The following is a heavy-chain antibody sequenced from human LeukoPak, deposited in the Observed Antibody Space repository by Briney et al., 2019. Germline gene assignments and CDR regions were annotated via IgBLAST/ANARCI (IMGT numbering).Heavy chain of an antibody. CDR3: AKGSGWLLPQYFDF. CDR2: ISGGGGST. V-gene: IGHV3-23*01. D-gene: IGHD2-21*01. J-gene: IGHJ4*02. Sequence: GGSLRLSCAASGFTFSSSAMSCVRQAPGKGLEWLSTISGGGGSTYYADSVKGRFTISRDNSKNTLYLHMKSLRAEDTAVYYCAKGSGWLLPQYFDFWGQGTLVTVSS. CDR1: GFTFSSSA.